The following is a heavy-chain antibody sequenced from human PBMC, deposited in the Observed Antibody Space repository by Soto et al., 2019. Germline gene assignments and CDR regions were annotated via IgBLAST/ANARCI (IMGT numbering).Heavy chain of an antibody. CDR1: GGSIRSNHW. Sequence: QVQLQESGPGLVKPSGTLSLTCVVSGGSIRSNHWWSWVRKTPGKGLEWIGEIFHIGHTNYNPSLKGRVTISLDQSKNQFSLKMTSMTAADTAVFYCARREYGMDVWGQGTTVTVSS. V-gene: IGHV4-4*02. J-gene: IGHJ6*02. CDR3: ARREYGMDV. CDR2: IFHIGHT.